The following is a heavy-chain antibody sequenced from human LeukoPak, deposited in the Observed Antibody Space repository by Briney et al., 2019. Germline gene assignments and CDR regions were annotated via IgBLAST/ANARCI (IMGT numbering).Heavy chain of an antibody. CDR3: TTGSGLLGD. D-gene: IGHD3-16*01. Sequence: GGSLRLSCAASGLTFSTYGFHWIRQAPGKGLEWVGRIKSNTDGGTTDYAALVKGRFTISRDDSKNTLYLQMNTLKTEDTAVYCCTTGSGLLGDWGQGTLVTVSS. J-gene: IGHJ4*02. CDR2: IKSNTDGGTT. V-gene: IGHV3-15*01. CDR1: GLTFSTYG.